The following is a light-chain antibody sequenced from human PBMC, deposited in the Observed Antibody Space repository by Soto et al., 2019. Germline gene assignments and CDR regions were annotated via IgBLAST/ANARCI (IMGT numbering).Light chain of an antibody. CDR3: CSYAASNVV. V-gene: IGLV2-23*02. Sequence: QSALTQPASVSGSPGQSITISCAGASSDVGSNGLVSWYQQHPGKAPKLVIYEVTKRPSGVSTRFSGSRAGNTASLTISGLQAEDEADYYCCSYAASNVVFGGGTKLTVL. CDR1: SSDVGSNGL. J-gene: IGLJ3*02. CDR2: EVT.